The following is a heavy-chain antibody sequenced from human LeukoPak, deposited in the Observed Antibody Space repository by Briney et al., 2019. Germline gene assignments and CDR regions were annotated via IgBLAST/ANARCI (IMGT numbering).Heavy chain of an antibody. Sequence: SETLSLTCTVSGGSISSSSYYWGWIRQPPGKGLEWIGSIYYSGSTYYNPSLKSRVTISVDTSKNQFSLKLSSVTAADTAVYYCARHPNNCNLPAQGVDYWGQGTLVTVSS. V-gene: IGHV4-39*07. J-gene: IGHJ4*02. CDR2: IYYSGST. CDR3: ARHPNNCNLPAQGVDY. CDR1: GGSISSSSYY. D-gene: IGHD1-20*01.